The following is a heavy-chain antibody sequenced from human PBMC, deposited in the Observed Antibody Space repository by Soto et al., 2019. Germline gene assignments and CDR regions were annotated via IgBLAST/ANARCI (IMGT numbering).Heavy chain of an antibody. J-gene: IGHJ5*02. D-gene: IGHD6-19*01. V-gene: IGHV4-39*01. CDR2: IYYSGST. CDR1: GGSISSSSYY. CDR3: ARQSLESVAGTGALKPWFDP. Sequence: SETLSLTCTVSGGSISSSSYYWGWIRQPPGKGLEWIGSIYYSGSTYYNPSLKSRVTKSVDTSKNQFSLKLSSVTAADTAVYYCARQSLESVAGTGALKPWFDPWGQGTLVTVSS.